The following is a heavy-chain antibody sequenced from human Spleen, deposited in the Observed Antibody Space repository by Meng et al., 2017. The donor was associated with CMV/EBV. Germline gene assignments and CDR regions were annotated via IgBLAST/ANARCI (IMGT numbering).Heavy chain of an antibody. J-gene: IGHJ6*02. CDR1: GGTFRNYS. CDR2: IIPILDIA. V-gene: IGHV1-69*02. CDR3: ARANIAAAGSYYYYAMDV. Sequence: SVKVSCKAAGGTFRNYSFTWLRQAPGQGLEWMGRIIPILDIANYAQRFQGRVTITADKTTNTVTMDLNSLRSEDTAVYYCARANIAAAGSYYYYAMDVWAKGPRSPSP. D-gene: IGHD6-13*01.